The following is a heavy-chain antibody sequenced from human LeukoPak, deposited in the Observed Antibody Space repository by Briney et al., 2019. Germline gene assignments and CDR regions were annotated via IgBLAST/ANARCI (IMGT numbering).Heavy chain of an antibody. V-gene: IGHV1-46*01. J-gene: IGHJ5*02. D-gene: IGHD2-2*01. Sequence: ASVTVSCKVSAYTFTSYYMHWVRQAPGHGLEWMGIINPSGGRTRHAQQLQGRATMTRDTSTSTVYMELSSLRSEDTAVYYCARDRGGYCSSTSCLRSDWFDPWGQGTLVTVSS. CDR2: INPSGGRT. CDR1: AYTFTSYY. CDR3: ARDRGGYCSSTSCLRSDWFDP.